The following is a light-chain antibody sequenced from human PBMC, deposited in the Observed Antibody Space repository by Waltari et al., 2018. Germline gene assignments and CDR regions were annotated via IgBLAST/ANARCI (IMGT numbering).Light chain of an antibody. CDR2: DES. V-gene: IGKV3-11*01. CDR1: QSVDDQ. J-gene: IGKJ4*01. CDR3: QQRSSWPLT. Sequence: EIVLTQSPATLSLSPGERATLSCRASQSVDDQLAWYQQRPGQAPRLLIHDESNRATGIPARCSGSGPGTDFTLTSSSLEPEDVAGYYCQQRSSWPLTFGGGTKVEIK.